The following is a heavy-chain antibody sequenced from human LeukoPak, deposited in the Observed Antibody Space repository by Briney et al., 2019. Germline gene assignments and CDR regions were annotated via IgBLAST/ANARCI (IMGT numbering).Heavy chain of an antibody. CDR2: ISYDESNK. D-gene: IGHD1-26*01. CDR1: GVTFSSYG. V-gene: IGHV3-30*18. Sequence: GGSLRLSCAASGVTFSSYGMHWVRQAPGKGLEWVAIISYDESNKYYADSVKGRFTISRDNSKNTLYLQMNSLRAEDTAVYYCAKDSLGGRNYFDYWGQGTLVTVSS. J-gene: IGHJ4*02. CDR3: AKDSLGGRNYFDY.